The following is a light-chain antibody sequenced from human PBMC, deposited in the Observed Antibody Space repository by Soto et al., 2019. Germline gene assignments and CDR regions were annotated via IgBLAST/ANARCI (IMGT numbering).Light chain of an antibody. CDR1: HSINNY. V-gene: IGKV1-39*01. CDR2: AAS. J-gene: IGKJ1*01. Sequence: QMTQSPSSLSASVGDRVIITCRADHSINNYLNWYQQKPGQVPKLLIYAASTLQSGVPSRFRGSGSGRVFTLTINSLQPEDFATYYCQQSYSTRGTFGRGTRVEI. CDR3: QQSYSTRGT.